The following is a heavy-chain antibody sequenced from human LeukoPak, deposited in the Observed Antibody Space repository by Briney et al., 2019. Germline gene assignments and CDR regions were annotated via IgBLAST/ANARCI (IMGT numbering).Heavy chain of an antibody. D-gene: IGHD1-26*01. J-gene: IGHJ6*03. Sequence: PSETLSLTFTVSGGSISSSSYYWGWIRQPPGKGLEWIGSIYHTGSTYYNPSLRSRVTISVDTSMNQFSLKLSSVTAADTAVYYCASGVGATNYYYYYMAVWGKGTTVTVSS. CDR3: ASGVGATNYYYYYMAV. CDR1: GGSISSSSYY. V-gene: IGHV4-39*07. CDR2: IYHTGST.